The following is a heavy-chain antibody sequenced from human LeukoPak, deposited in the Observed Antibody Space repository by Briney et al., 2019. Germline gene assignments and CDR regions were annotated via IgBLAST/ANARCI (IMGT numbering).Heavy chain of an antibody. V-gene: IGHV4-39*01. CDR3: ARYPYSDSGVWQAFDY. Sequence: PADTLSLTCIVSGGSISSGSHYWGWIRQPPGKGLEWTGSMHYSGITYYNPSLTSRVTISVDTSKNQFSLRLTSVTAADTAVYYCARYPYSDSGVWQAFDYWGQGTLVTVLS. D-gene: IGHD5-12*01. CDR1: GGSISSGSHY. CDR2: MHYSGIT. J-gene: IGHJ4*02.